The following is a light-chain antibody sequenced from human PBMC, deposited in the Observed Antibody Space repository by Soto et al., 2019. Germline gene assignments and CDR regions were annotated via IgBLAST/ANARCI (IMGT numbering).Light chain of an antibody. CDR1: QSVRSW. CDR2: DAS. CDR3: QQYDNYPLT. Sequence: MAQSPATLSAFVGDKVTDTCPASQSVRSWLAWYQQKPGTAPKLLIFDASRLESGVPSRFSGSASGTEFTLTISSLQPDDFATYYCQQYDNYPLTFGGGTKVDNK. J-gene: IGKJ4*01. V-gene: IGKV1-5*01.